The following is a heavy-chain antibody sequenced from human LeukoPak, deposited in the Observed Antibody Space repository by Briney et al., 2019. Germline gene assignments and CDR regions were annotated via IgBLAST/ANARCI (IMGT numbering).Heavy chain of an antibody. J-gene: IGHJ4*02. CDR1: GFTFSSYW. Sequence: GGSLRLSCAASGFTFSSYWMSWVRQAPGKGLGWVANIKQDGSEKYYVDSVKGRFTISRDNAKNSLYLQMNSLRAEDTAVYYCARDEGQQLVLHFDYWGQGTLVTVSS. D-gene: IGHD6-13*01. CDR3: ARDEGQQLVLHFDY. V-gene: IGHV3-7*01. CDR2: IKQDGSEK.